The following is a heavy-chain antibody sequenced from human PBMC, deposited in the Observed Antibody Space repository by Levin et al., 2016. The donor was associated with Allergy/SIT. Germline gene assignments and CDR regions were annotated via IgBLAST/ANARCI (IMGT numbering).Heavy chain of an antibody. CDR3: AKTYYYDSSGFDY. D-gene: IGHD3-22*01. V-gene: IGHV3-23*01. Sequence: ETLSLTCAASGFTFSDYYMSWVRQAPGKGLEWVSAISGSGGSTYYADSVKGRFTISRDNSKNTLYLQMNSLRAEDTAVYYCAKTYYYDSSGFDYWGQGTLVTVSS. J-gene: IGHJ4*02. CDR1: GFTFSDYY. CDR2: ISGSGGST.